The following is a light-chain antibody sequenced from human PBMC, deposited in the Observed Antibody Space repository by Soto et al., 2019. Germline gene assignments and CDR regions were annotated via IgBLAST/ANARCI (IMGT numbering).Light chain of an antibody. J-gene: IGKJ1*01. CDR1: QSVNSN. CDR2: GAS. V-gene: IGKV3-15*01. CDR3: QQYNKWPPRA. Sequence: EIVLTQSPCTLSFSPGERATLSCRASQSVNSNYLAWFQQKPGQAPRLLIYGASTRATGIPARFSGSGSGTESTLTISSLQSEDFAVYYCQQYNKWPPRAFGQGTKVDIK.